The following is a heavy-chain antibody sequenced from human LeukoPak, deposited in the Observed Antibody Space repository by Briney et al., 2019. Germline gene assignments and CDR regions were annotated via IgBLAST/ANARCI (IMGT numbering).Heavy chain of an antibody. CDR1: GFTFSNAW. Sequence: PGGSLRLSCAASGFTFSNAWMSWVRQAPGKGLKWVGGIKSKTDGGTTAYAAPVKGTITISSDNYKHTLYLQMNSVRAEDKAVYYCARDLVQWLYYFDYWGQGTLVPVSS. J-gene: IGHJ4*02. V-gene: IGHV3-15*01. CDR2: IKSKTDGGTT. D-gene: IGHD6-19*01. CDR3: ARDLVQWLYYFDY.